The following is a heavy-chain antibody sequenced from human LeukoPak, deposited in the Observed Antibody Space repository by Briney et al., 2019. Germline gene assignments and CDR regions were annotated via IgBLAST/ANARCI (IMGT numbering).Heavy chain of an antibody. CDR1: GFTFDTYG. CDR2: IGSGGSTI. Sequence: GGSLRLSCVASGFTFDTYGMNWVRQAPGKGLEWLSHIGSGGSTIYYADPVKGRFTISRDNAKNSLYLQMNSLRDEDSAVYYCARDSGSDYNNYHYYYMDVWGRGTTVTVSS. D-gene: IGHD3-10*01. J-gene: IGHJ6*03. V-gene: IGHV3-48*02. CDR3: ARDSGSDYNNYHYYYMDV.